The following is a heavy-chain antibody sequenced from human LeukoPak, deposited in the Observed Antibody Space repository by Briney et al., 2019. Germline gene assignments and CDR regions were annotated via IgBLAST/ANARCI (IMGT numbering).Heavy chain of an antibody. Sequence: ASVKVSCKASGYTFTSYYMHWVRQAPGQGLEWMGIINPSGGSTSYAQKFQGRVTMTRDTSTSTVYMELSSLRSEDTAVYYCARDIDHYYDSSGYLFQHWGQGTLVTVSS. CDR2: INPSGGST. CDR3: ARDIDHYYDSSGYLFQH. CDR1: GYTFTSYY. J-gene: IGHJ1*01. D-gene: IGHD3-22*01. V-gene: IGHV1-46*01.